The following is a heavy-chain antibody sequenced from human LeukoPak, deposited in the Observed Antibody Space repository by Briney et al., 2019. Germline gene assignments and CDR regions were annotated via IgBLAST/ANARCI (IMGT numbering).Heavy chain of an antibody. CDR3: ARVYCSSTSCYLRAFDI. CDR1: GGSISSYY. V-gene: IGHV4-4*07. CDR2: IYTSGST. Sequence: PETLSLTCTVSGGSISSYYWSWIRQPAGKGLEWIGRIYTSGSTNYNPSLKSRVTMSVDTSKNQFSLKLSSVTAADTAVYYCARVYCSSTSCYLRAFDIWGQGTMVTVSS. D-gene: IGHD2-2*01. J-gene: IGHJ3*02.